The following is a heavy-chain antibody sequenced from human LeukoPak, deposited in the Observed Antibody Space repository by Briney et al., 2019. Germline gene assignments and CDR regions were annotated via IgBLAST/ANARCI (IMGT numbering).Heavy chain of an antibody. V-gene: IGHV5-51*01. J-gene: IGHJ4*02. Sequence: RGESLKISCKTSGYNFNTYWIGWVRQMPGKGLEWMGIIYPGDSDTRYSPSFQGRVTISADKSVSTAYLQWSSLKAPDTAMYYCATAVVTDPYFDSWGQGTLVTASS. CDR1: GYNFNTYW. D-gene: IGHD4-23*01. CDR3: ATAVVTDPYFDS. CDR2: IYPGDSDT.